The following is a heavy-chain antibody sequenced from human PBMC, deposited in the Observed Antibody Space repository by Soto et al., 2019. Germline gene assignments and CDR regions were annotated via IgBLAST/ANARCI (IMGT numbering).Heavy chain of an antibody. D-gene: IGHD3-16*01. CDR3: AKEWLHLGELLSAFDI. Sequence: PGGSLRLSCAASGFTFSSYAMSWVRQAPGKGLEWVSAISGSGGSTYYADSVKGRFTISRDNSKNTLYLQMNSLRAEDTAVYYCAKEWLHLGELLSAFDIWGQGTMVTVSS. V-gene: IGHV3-23*01. CDR2: ISGSGGST. J-gene: IGHJ3*02. CDR1: GFTFSSYA.